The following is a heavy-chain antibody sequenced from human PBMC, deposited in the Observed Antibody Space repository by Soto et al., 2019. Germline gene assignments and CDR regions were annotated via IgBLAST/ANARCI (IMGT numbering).Heavy chain of an antibody. CDR2: ISSSGDST. J-gene: IGHJ3*02. D-gene: IGHD4-17*01. CDR3: AHPRGYGVFDAVDI. CDR1: GLIFSAYA. Sequence: GGSLRLSCATSGLIFSAYAMKWVRQAPGKGLEWVSAISSSGDSTYYAESVRGRSTISRDNSIKTLYLQMSSLRTEDTAVYYCAHPRGYGVFDAVDIWGQGTMVTVSS. V-gene: IGHV3-23*01.